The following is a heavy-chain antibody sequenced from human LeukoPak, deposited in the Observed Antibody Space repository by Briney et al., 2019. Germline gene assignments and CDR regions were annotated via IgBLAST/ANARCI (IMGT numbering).Heavy chain of an antibody. D-gene: IGHD3-22*01. V-gene: IGHV6-1*01. Sequence: SQTLSLTCAISGDSVSSNSAAWNWIRQSPSRGLEWLGRTYYRSKWYNDYAVSVKSRITINPDTSKNQFSLQLNSVTPEDTAVYCCARGPDYYDSSGYFDYWGQGTLVTVSS. CDR3: ARGPDYYDSSGYFDY. J-gene: IGHJ4*02. CDR1: GDSVSSNSAA. CDR2: TYYRSKWYN.